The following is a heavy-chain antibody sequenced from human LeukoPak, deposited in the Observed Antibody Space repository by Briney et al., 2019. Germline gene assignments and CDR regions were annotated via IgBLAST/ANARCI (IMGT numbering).Heavy chain of an antibody. CDR2: ISGSGGST. CDR3: AKDLGYYDSSGYFGY. CDR1: GFTFSSYA. D-gene: IGHD3-22*01. J-gene: IGHJ4*02. Sequence: PGGSLRLSCAASGFTFSSYAMSWVRQAPGKGLEWVSAISGSGGSTYYADSVKGRFTISRDNYKNTLYLQMNTLRAEDTAVYYCAKDLGYYDSSGYFGYWGQGTLVTVSS. V-gene: IGHV3-23*01.